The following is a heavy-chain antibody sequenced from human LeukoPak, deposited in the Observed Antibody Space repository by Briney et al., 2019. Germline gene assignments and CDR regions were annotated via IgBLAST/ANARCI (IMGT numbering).Heavy chain of an antibody. Sequence: GGPLRLSCAASGFTFSNAWMSWVRQPPGKGLHWVGRIKSITDGGTTDYAASVEGRFTISRDDSKNTLYLQMNCLKTEDTAVYYCTTDYIVGAILFDYWGQGALVTVSS. J-gene: IGHJ4*02. CDR3: TTDYIVGAILFDY. CDR1: GFTFSNAW. V-gene: IGHV3-15*01. D-gene: IGHD1-26*01. CDR2: IKSITDGGTT.